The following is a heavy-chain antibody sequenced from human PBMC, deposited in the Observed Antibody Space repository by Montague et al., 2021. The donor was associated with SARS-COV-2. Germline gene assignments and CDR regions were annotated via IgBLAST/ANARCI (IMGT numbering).Heavy chain of an antibody. CDR3: ARDSRSSGLPFY. D-gene: IGHD6-19*01. Sequence: SLILSCVASVFTFSSYNMNLVRQAPGKGLEWLSYINNDNTATYYSYSVKVRFTISRDNAKNSLYLQMNSLRAEDTAVYYCARDSRSSGLPFYWGQGTLVIVSS. CDR2: INNDNTAT. CDR1: VFTFSSYN. V-gene: IGHV3-48*04. J-gene: IGHJ4*02.